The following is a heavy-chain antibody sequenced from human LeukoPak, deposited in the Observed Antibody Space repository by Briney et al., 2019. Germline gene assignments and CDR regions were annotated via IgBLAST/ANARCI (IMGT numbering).Heavy chain of an antibody. CDR2: FDPEEGRT. Sequence: GASVKVSCKVSGYTLTELSIHWVRQAPGKGLEWRGGFDPEEGRTIYPQRFQGRVTMTEDTSTDTAYMELSSLRSEDTAVYYCATDLATVIRVTNYWGQGTLVTVSS. V-gene: IGHV1-24*01. J-gene: IGHJ4*02. D-gene: IGHD4-23*01. CDR1: GYTLTELS. CDR3: ATDLATVIRVTNY.